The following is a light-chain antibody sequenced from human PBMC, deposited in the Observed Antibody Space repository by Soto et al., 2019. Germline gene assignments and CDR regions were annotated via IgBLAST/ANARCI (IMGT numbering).Light chain of an antibody. V-gene: IGLV2-14*01. CDR2: EVS. CDR1: SSDVGRYNF. J-gene: IGLJ3*02. CDR3: SSYTSSSTWV. Sequence: QSALTQPASVSGSPGQSITISCTGTSSDVGRYNFVSWYQQHPGKAPKLMIYEVSNRPSGVSNRFSGSKSGNTASLTISGLQAEDEADYYCSSYTSSSTWVFGVGTQLTVL.